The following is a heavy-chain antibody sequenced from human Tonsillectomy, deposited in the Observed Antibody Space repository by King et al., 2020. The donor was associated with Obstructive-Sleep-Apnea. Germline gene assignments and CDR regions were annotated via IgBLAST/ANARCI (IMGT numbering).Heavy chain of an antibody. CDR3: ASVGYSYGYSYYYGMDV. V-gene: IGHV4-59*01. CDR1: GGSISSYY. Sequence: QLQESGPGLVKPSETLSLTCTVSGGSISSYYWSWIRQPPGKGLEWIGYIYYSGSTNYNPSLKSRVTMSVDTSKNQFSLKLSSVTAADTAVYYCASVGYSYGYSYYYGMDVWGQGTTVTVSS. D-gene: IGHD5-18*01. J-gene: IGHJ6*02. CDR2: IYYSGST.